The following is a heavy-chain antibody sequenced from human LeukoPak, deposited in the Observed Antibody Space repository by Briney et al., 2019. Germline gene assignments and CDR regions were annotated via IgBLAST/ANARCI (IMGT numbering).Heavy chain of an antibody. V-gene: IGHV3-74*01. CDR3: ARDTSTVTPRVIDY. CDR2: INSDGSST. CDR1: GITFSSYW. D-gene: IGHD4-17*01. J-gene: IGHJ4*02. Sequence: GGSLRLSCAASGITFSSYWMHWVRHAPGKGLVWVSRINSDGSSTSYADSVKGRFTISRDNAKNTLYLQMNSLRAEDTAVYSCARDTSTVTPRVIDYWGQGTLVTVSS.